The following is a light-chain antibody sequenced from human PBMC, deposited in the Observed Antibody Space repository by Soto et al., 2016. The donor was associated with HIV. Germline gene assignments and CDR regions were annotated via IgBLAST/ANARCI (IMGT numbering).Light chain of an antibody. V-gene: IGLV3-21*01. CDR2: DDT. CDR1: KIGSKS. Sequence: SYELTQPPSVSVAPGKTARITCGGNKIGSKSVHWYQQKPGQAPVLVVYDDTRRPSGIPDRFSGSSSGNTASLTITGAQAEDEADYYCNSRDNSGNHILFGGGTKLTVL. CDR3: NSRDNSGNHIL. J-gene: IGLJ2*01.